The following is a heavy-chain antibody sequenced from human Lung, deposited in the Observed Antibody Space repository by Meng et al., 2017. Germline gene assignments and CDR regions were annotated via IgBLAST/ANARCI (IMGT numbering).Heavy chain of an antibody. Sequence: QVRLVQAGAELKKPGSWVKVPCKASGGTFSSYAISWVRQAPGQGLEWMGGIIPIFGTANYAQKFQGRVTITADKSTSTAYMELSSLTSDDTAVYYCARYVPNGSFWYFDFWGRGTLVTVSS. CDR3: ARYVPNGSFWYFDF. D-gene: IGHD6-13*01. CDR2: IIPIFGTA. CDR1: GGTFSSYA. J-gene: IGHJ2*01. V-gene: IGHV1-69*06.